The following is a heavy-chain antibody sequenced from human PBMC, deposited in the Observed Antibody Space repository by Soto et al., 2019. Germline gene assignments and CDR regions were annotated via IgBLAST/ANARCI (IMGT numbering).Heavy chain of an antibody. CDR3: ARGRGSSGWYEGYFDY. CDR1: GYSFTSYW. J-gene: IGHJ4*02. D-gene: IGHD6-19*01. V-gene: IGHV5-51*01. CDR2: IYPGDSDT. Sequence: PGESLKISCNGSGYSFTSYWIGWVRQMPGKGLEWMGIIYPGDSDTRYSPSFQGQVTISADKSISTAYLQWSSLKASDTAMYYCARGRGSSGWYEGYFDYWGQGTLVTVSS.